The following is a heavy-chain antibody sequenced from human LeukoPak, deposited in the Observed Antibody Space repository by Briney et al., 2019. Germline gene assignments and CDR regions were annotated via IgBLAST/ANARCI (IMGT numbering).Heavy chain of an antibody. J-gene: IGHJ3*02. CDR3: AKDHGSSKEDDAFDI. D-gene: IGHD6-13*01. CDR1: GYTFTSYA. V-gene: IGHV1-3*01. Sequence: GASVKVSCKASGYTFTSYAMHWVRQAPGQRLEWMGWINAGNGNTKYSQNFQGRVTITRDTSATTAYMELSSLRSEDTALYYCAKDHGSSKEDDAFDIWGQGTKVTVSS. CDR2: INAGNGNT.